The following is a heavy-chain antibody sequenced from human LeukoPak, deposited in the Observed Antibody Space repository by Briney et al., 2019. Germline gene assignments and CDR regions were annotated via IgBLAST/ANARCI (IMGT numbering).Heavy chain of an antibody. Sequence: SQTLSLTCTVSGGSISSGGYYWSWIRQHPGKGLEWIGYIYYSGSTYYNPSLKSRVTISVGTSKNQFSLKLSSVTAADTAVYYCARGRMIVVVNWFDPWGQGTLVTVSS. CDR3: ARGRMIVVVNWFDP. D-gene: IGHD3-22*01. CDR2: IYYSGST. V-gene: IGHV4-31*03. CDR1: GGSISSGGYY. J-gene: IGHJ5*02.